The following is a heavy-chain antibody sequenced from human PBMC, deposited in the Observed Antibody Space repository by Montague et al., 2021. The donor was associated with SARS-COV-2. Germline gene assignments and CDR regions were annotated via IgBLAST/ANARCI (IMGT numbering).Heavy chain of an antibody. J-gene: IGHJ3*02. CDR3: ARHITGSGNAFDI. V-gene: IGHV4-39*01. D-gene: IGHD3-10*01. CDR2: IYYTGST. CDR1: GGSVSSSSYY. Sequence: SQTLSLTCTVSGGSVSSSSYYWGWIRQPPGKGLEWIGSIYYTGSTYYNPSLKSQVTISVDTSKNQFSLKLSSVTAADTAVYYCARHITGSGNAFDIWGQGTMVTVSS.